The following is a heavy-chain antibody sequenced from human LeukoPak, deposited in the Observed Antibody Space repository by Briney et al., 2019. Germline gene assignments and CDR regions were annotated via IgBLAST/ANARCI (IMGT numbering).Heavy chain of an antibody. CDR3: ARGGYSYGSHWFDP. J-gene: IGHJ5*02. V-gene: IGHV3-21*01. CDR2: ISSSSGYI. Sequence: GGSLRLSCAASGVTFSSYSMNWGRQALREGVEWGSSISSSSGYIYYAGSVKGRFTTSRDNATNTLYLQMNSLRAEDTAVYYCARGGYSYGSHWFDPWGQGTLVTVSS. D-gene: IGHD5-18*01. CDR1: GVTFSSYS.